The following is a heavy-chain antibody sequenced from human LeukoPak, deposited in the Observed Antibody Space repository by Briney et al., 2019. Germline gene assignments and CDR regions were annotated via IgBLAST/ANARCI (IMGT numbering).Heavy chain of an antibody. CDR3: ARGETSGYYFPGY. CDR2: IKSDGSS. D-gene: IGHD3-22*01. V-gene: IGHV3-74*01. CDR1: GFTFSSYW. J-gene: IGHJ4*02. Sequence: GGSLGLSCAASGFTFSSYWMHWVRHAPGKGLVWVSRIKSDGSSIYADSVKGRFTISRDNAKNTLYLQMNSLRAEDTALYYCARGETSGYYFPGYWGQGTLVTVSS.